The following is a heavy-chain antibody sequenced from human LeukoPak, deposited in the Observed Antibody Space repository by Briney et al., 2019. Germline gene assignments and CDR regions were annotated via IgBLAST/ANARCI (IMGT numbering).Heavy chain of an antibody. D-gene: IGHD3-10*01. CDR1: GFTFSDYY. J-gene: IGHJ6*03. CDR2: ISSSGSTI. CDR3: ARGCYYGSGSYFCSYYYMDV. V-gene: IGHV3-11*01. Sequence: PGGSLRLSCAASGFTFSDYYMSWIRQAPGKGLEWVSYISSSGSTIYYADSVKGRFTTSRDNAKNSLYLQMNSLRAEDTAVYYCARGCYYGSGSYFCSYYYMDVWGKGTTVTISS.